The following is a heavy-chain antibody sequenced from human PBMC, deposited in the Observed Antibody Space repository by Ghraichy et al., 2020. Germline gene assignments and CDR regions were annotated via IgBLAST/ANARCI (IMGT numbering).Heavy chain of an antibody. Sequence: GGSLRLSCAASGFTFSSYSMNWVRQAPGKGLEWVSSISSSSSYIYYADSVKGRFTISRDNAKNSLYLQMNSLRAEDTAVYYCARANYDYGDYVGFYYYYGMDVWGQGTTVTVSS. D-gene: IGHD4-17*01. CDR1: GFTFSSYS. J-gene: IGHJ6*02. CDR3: ARANYDYGDYVGFYYYYGMDV. V-gene: IGHV3-21*01. CDR2: ISSSSSYI.